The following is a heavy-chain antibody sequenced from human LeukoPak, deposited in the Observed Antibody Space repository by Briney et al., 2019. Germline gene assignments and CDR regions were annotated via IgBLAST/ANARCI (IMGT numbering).Heavy chain of an antibody. CDR2: ISWNSGSI. V-gene: IGHV3-9*01. J-gene: IGHJ5*02. CDR3: AKDIHFRGSGYYTWFDP. Sequence: GRSLRLSCAASGFTFDDYAMHWVRQAPGKGLEWVSGISWNSGSIGYADSVKGRFTISRDNAKNSLYLQMNSLRAEDTALYYCAKDIHFRGSGYYTWFDPWGQGTLVTVSS. CDR1: GFTFDDYA. D-gene: IGHD3-22*01.